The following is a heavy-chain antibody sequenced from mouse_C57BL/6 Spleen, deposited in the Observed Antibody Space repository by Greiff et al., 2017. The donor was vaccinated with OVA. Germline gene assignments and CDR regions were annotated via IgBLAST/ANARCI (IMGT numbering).Heavy chain of an antibody. CDR1: GYTFTDYY. J-gene: IGHJ4*01. CDR3: ARWEVPYYAMDY. V-gene: IGHV1-26*01. D-gene: IGHD4-1*01. CDR2: INPNNGGT. Sequence: VQLKQSGPELVKPGASVKISCKASGYTFTDYYMNWVKQSHGKSLEWIGDINPNNGGTSYNQKFKGKATLTVDKSSSTAYMELRSLTSEDSAVYYCARWEVPYYAMDYWGQGTSVTVSS.